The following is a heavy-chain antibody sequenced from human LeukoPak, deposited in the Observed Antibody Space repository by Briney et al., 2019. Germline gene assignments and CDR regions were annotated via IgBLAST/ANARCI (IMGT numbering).Heavy chain of an antibody. J-gene: IGHJ3*02. CDR1: GFTFSSYG. CDR2: ISWNSGSI. D-gene: IGHD3-22*01. V-gene: IGHV3-9*01. CDR3: AKGRDYYDSSGYYDAFDI. Sequence: GGSLRLSCAASGFTFSSYGMSWVRQAPGKGLEWVSGISWNSGSIGYADSVKGRFTISRDNAKNSLYLQMNSLRAEDTALYYCAKGRDYYDSSGYYDAFDIWGQGTMVTVSS.